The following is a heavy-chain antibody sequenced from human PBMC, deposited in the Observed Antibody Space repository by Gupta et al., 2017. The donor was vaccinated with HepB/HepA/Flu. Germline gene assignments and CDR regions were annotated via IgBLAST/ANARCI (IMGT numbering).Heavy chain of an antibody. CDR1: GFTFSSYS. D-gene: IGHD5-12*01. CDR3: AIEQGRLGRRYFAY. V-gene: IGHV3-21*01. Sequence: EVQLVESGGGLVKPGGSLRLSCAASGFTFSSYSMNWVRQAPGKGLGGVSSISSSSSYIYYADAVKGRFTISREKAKNALYRQMTGVGAEETAVYYCAIEQGRLGRRYFAYGGQGTLVTVCS. CDR2: ISSSSSYI. J-gene: IGHJ4*02.